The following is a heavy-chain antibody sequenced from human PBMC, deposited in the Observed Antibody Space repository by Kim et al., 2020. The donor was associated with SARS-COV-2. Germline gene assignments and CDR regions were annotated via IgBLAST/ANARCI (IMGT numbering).Heavy chain of an antibody. Sequence: DSVKGRFTISGDNSKNALYLQMNSLRAEDAAVYYCARDRLRGYSTYYGMDVWGQGTTVTVSS. J-gene: IGHJ6*02. D-gene: IGHD3-10*01. CDR3: ARDRLRGYSTYYGMDV. V-gene: IGHV3-30*01.